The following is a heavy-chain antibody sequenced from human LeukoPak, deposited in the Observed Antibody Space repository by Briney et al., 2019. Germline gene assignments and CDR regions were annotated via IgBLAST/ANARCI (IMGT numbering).Heavy chain of an antibody. D-gene: IGHD3-9*01. V-gene: IGHV4-59*01. Sequence: SETLSLTCTVSGGSISSYYWSWIRQPPGKGLEWIGYIYYSGSTNYNPSLKSRVTISVDTSKNQFSLKLSSVTAADTAVYYCARGGNYDILTGSLGAFDIWGQGTMVTVSS. CDR1: GGSISSYY. CDR2: IYYSGST. CDR3: ARGGNYDILTGSLGAFDI. J-gene: IGHJ3*02.